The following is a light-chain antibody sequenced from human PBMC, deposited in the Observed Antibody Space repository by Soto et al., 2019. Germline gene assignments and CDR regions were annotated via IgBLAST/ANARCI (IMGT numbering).Light chain of an antibody. J-gene: IGKJ4*01. V-gene: IGKV3-15*01. CDR1: QNVYNN. CDR3: QQGRNWRLT. Sequence: EIVMTQSPATLSVSPGEGATLSCKASQNVYNNLAWYQQRPGQPPRLLIYDASTRATGTSARFSGSGYGTEFTLTISSLQSEDFAVYFCQQGRNWRLTFGGGTKVDIK. CDR2: DAS.